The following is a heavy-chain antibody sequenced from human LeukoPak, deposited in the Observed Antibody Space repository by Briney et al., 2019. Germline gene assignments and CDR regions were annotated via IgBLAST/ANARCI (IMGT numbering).Heavy chain of an antibody. D-gene: IGHD3-3*01. V-gene: IGHV3-48*01. CDR3: ARAEKVFGVVIKDYMDV. CDR1: GFTFSSYS. Sequence: GGSLRLSCAASGFTFSSYSMNWVRQAPGKELKGVSYISSSSSTIYYADSVKGRFTASRDNAKNSLYLQINSLRAEDTAVYYCARAEKVFGVVIKDYMDVWGKGTTVTVSS. J-gene: IGHJ6*03. CDR2: ISSSSSTI.